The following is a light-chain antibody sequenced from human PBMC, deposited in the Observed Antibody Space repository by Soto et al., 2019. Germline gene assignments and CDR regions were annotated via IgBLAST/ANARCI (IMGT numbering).Light chain of an antibody. CDR2: EVS. J-gene: IGLJ2*01. CDR1: GSDDGGYNY. CDR3: SSYTSSTTLGV. Sequence: QSALTQPASVSGSPGQSIAISCTGTGSDDGGYNYVSWYQQHPGKAPKLMSYEVSNRPSGVSNRFSDSKSGNTASLTISGLQAEDEADYYCSSYTSSTTLGVFGGGPKLTVL. V-gene: IGLV2-14*01.